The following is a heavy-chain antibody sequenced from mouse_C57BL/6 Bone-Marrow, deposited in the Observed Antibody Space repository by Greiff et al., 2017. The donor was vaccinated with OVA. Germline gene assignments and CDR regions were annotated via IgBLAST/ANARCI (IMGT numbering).Heavy chain of an antibody. Sequence: QVTLKVSGPGILQPSQTLSLTCSFSGFSLSTSNMGIGWIRQPSGKGLEWLAHIWWNDDKYYNPSLKSRLTISNDTSNNQVFLKITSVDTADTATYYCAQTPSYDGYHVYWYFDVWGTGTTVTVSS. CDR3: AQTPSYDGYHVYWYFDV. D-gene: IGHD2-3*01. CDR2: IWWNDDK. V-gene: IGHV8-5*01. J-gene: IGHJ1*03. CDR1: GFSLSTSNMG.